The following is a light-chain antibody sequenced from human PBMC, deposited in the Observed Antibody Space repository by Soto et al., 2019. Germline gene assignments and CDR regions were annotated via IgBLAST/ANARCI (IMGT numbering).Light chain of an antibody. J-gene: IGLJ2*01. Sequence: QSVLTQPPSASGSPGPAVTLSCSGISSDIRDSNYVSWYQQHPGKAPKLVVSEVTKRPSGVPDRFSGSRSGTTAFLTISGLQTEDEADYYCGSKAGSDKHVVFGGGTKVTV. V-gene: IGLV2-8*01. CDR1: SSDIRDSNY. CDR3: GSKAGSDKHVV. CDR2: EVT.